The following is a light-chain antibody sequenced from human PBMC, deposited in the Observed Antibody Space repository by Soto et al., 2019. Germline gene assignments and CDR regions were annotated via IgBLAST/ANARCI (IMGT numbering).Light chain of an antibody. V-gene: IGKV3-20*01. CDR1: QSVSSSY. Sequence: EIVLTQSPGTLSLSPGERATLSCRASQSVSSSYLAWYQQKPGQAPRLLIYGASSSATGIPDRFSVSGSGTDFTLTISRLEPEDFAVYYCQHYGTSALFGPGTKLDIK. CDR2: GAS. J-gene: IGKJ3*01. CDR3: QHYGTSAL.